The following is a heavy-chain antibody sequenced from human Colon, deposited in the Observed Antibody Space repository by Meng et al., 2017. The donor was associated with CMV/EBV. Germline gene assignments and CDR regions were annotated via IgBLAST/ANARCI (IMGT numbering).Heavy chain of an antibody. CDR3: APWEFNSSLGNY. J-gene: IGHJ4*02. Sequence: GGSLRLSCAASGSSFSNSWMIWVRRAPGKGLEWVSGISWNSGSIGYADSVKGRFTISRDNAKNSLFLQMTSLRADDTAVYYCAPWEFNSSLGNYWGQGTLVTVSS. V-gene: IGHV3-48*04. CDR1: GSSFSNSW. CDR2: ISWNSGSI. D-gene: IGHD6-6*01.